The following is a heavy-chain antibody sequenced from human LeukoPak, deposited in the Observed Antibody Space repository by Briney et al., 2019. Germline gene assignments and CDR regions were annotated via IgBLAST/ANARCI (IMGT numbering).Heavy chain of an antibody. CDR3: AKDVKSDGVWDIDH. Sequence: GGSLRLSCAASGFTFRDYTMSWVRQAPGKGLEWVSGIYGSGGGQTFYADSVRGRFIISRDDSRNPVFLHMDRLRVEDTGLYYCAKDVKSDGVWDIDHWGQGTVVTVSS. D-gene: IGHD4-17*01. J-gene: IGHJ4*02. CDR2: IYGSGGGQT. CDR1: GFTFRDYT. V-gene: IGHV3-23*01.